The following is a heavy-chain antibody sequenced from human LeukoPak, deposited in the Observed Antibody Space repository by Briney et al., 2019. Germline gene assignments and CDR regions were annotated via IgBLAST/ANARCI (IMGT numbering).Heavy chain of an antibody. CDR1: GFTFSNYA. J-gene: IGHJ4*02. CDR3: AINWNIDY. V-gene: IGHV3-23*01. CDR2: ISASGGGT. Sequence: QPGGSLRLYCAASGFTFSNYAMTWVRQAPGKGLEWVSVISASGGGTYYADSVKGRFTISRDNSKNTLYLQMNSLRAEDTAVYYCAINWNIDYWGQGTLVTVSS. D-gene: IGHD1/OR15-1a*01.